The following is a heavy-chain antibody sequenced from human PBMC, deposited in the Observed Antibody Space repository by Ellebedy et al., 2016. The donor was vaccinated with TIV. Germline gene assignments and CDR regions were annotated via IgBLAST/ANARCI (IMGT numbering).Heavy chain of an antibody. CDR3: ATFRNLDGFDI. CDR2: IYHSGST. J-gene: IGHJ3*02. Sequence: SETLSLTCAVTGYSISSGSYWGWIRQPPGKGLEWIGSIYHSGSTYYNPSLKRRVTISMDTSRNQFSLQLSPVTAADTAVYYCATFRNLDGFDIWGQGTMVTVSS. CDR1: GYSISSGSY. V-gene: IGHV4-38-2*01.